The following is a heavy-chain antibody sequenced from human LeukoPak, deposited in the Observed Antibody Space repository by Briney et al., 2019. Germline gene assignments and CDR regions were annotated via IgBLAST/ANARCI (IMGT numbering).Heavy chain of an antibody. D-gene: IGHD3-22*01. Sequence: GGPLRLSCAASGFTFSSYAMHWVRQAPGKGLEYVSAISSNGGSTYYADSVKGRFTISRDNSKNTLFLQMNSLRAEDTAVYYCVKESYYYDTSGYYGMLFDYWGQGTLVTVSS. V-gene: IGHV3-64D*06. CDR2: ISSNGGST. CDR3: VKESYYYDTSGYYGMLFDY. CDR1: GFTFSSYA. J-gene: IGHJ4*02.